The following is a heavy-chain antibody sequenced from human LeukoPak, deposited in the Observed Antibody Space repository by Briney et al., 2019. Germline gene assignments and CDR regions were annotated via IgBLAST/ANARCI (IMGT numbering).Heavy chain of an antibody. V-gene: IGHV1-8*01. J-gene: IGHJ6*02. D-gene: IGHD3-22*01. CDR2: MNPNSGNT. CDR3: ARAYDSTPIAYYYYGMDV. Sequence: ASVKVSCKASGYTFTSYDINWVRQATGQGLEWMGWMNPNSGNTGYAQKFQGRVTMTRNTSISTAYMELSSLRSEDTAVYYCARAYDSTPIAYYYYGMDVWGQGTTVTVSS. CDR1: GYTFTSYD.